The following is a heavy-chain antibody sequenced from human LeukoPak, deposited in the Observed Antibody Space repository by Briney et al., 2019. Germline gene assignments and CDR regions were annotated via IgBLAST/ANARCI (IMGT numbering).Heavy chain of an antibody. CDR3: ASKLTAVAGYFDC. CDR2: IYYSGST. Sequence: NPSETLSLTCTVSGGSISSSRYYWGWIRQPPGKGLEWIGSIYYSGSTYYNPSLKSRVTISVDTSKNQFSLKLSSVTAADTAVYYCASKLTAVAGYFDCWGQGTLVTVSS. J-gene: IGHJ4*02. D-gene: IGHD6-19*01. V-gene: IGHV4-39*01. CDR1: GGSISSSRYY.